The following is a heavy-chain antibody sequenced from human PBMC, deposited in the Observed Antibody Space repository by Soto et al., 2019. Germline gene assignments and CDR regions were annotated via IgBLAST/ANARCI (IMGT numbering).Heavy chain of an antibody. CDR1: GDSVSSNGAA. V-gene: IGHV6-1*01. D-gene: IGHD2-2*01. CDR2: TYYRSQWYY. CDR3: ARQEDGIKYLDP. Sequence: SQTLSLTCAISGDSVSSNGAAWNWIRQSPSRGLEWLGRTYYRSQWYYDYAVSVKGRITINPDTSKNQFSLQLKSVTPEDTAVYYCARQEDGIKYLDPWGQGTLVTVSS. J-gene: IGHJ5*02.